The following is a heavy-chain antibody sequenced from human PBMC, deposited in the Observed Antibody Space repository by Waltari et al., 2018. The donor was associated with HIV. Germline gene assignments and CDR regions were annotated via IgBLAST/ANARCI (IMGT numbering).Heavy chain of an antibody. Sequence: QVQLVESGGGLVQPGGSARLSCAASGFTFSTYGMHWVRQAPGKGLEWVAVISYDGSNKYYADSVKGRFTISRDNSKNTLYLQMNSLRAEDTAVYYCAKPAAMASYGMDVWGQGTTVTVSS. CDR3: AKPAAMASYGMDV. J-gene: IGHJ6*02. CDR1: GFTFSTYG. CDR2: ISYDGSNK. V-gene: IGHV3-30*18. D-gene: IGHD5-18*01.